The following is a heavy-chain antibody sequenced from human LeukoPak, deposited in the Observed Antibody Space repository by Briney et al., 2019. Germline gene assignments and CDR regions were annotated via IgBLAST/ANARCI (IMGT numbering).Heavy chain of an antibody. CDR2: IYYSGST. J-gene: IGHJ4*02. Sequence: SETLSLTCTVSGGSISSSSYYWGWIRQPPGKGLEWIGSIYYSGSTYYDPSLKSRVTISVDTSKNQFSLKLSSVTAADTAVYYCARREGMITFGGVIVTPEYWGQGTLVTVSS. CDR1: GGSISSSSYY. D-gene: IGHD3-16*02. V-gene: IGHV4-39*01. CDR3: ARREGMITFGGVIVTPEY.